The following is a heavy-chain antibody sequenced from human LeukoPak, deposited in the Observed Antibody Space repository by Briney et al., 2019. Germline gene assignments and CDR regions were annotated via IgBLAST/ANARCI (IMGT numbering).Heavy chain of an antibody. V-gene: IGHV4-61*01. J-gene: IGHJ3*02. CDR2: IYYSGST. Sequence: SETLSLTCTVSGGSVSSGSYYWSWIRQPPGKGLEWIGYIYYSGSTNYNPSLKSRVTMSVDTSKNQFSLKLSSVTAADTAVYYCARADCSGGSCYAFDIWGQGAMVTVSS. CDR3: ARADCSGGSCYAFDI. D-gene: IGHD2-15*01. CDR1: GGSVSSGSYY.